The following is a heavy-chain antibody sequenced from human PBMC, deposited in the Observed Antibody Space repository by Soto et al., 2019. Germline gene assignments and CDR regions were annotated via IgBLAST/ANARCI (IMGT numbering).Heavy chain of an antibody. J-gene: IGHJ6*02. V-gene: IGHV4-39*01. D-gene: IGHD3-10*01. Sequence: SETLSLTCTVSGGSISSSSYYWGWIRQPPGKGLEWIGSIYYSGSTYYNQSLKSRVTISVDTSKNQFSLKLSSVTAADTSVYYCASLSGGGYYYYYYGMDAWGQGTTVTVSS. CDR1: GGSISSSSYY. CDR3: ASLSGGGYYYYYYGMDA. CDR2: IYYSGST.